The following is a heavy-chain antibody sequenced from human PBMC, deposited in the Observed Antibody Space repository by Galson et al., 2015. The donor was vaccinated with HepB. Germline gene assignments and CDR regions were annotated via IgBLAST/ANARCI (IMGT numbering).Heavy chain of an antibody. CDR3: ARVQVEDNWFDP. Sequence: SVKVSCKASGYTFTGYYMHWVRQAPGQGLEWMGRINPNSGGTNYAQKFQGRVTLTRDTSISTAYMELSRLRSDDTAVYYCARVQVEDNWFDPWGQGTLVTVSS. CDR1: GYTFTGYY. CDR2: INPNSGGT. J-gene: IGHJ5*02. V-gene: IGHV1-2*06.